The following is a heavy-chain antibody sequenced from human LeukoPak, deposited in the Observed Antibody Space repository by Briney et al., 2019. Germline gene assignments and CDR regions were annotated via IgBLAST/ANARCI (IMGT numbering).Heavy chain of an antibody. J-gene: IGHJ4*02. CDR1: GFAFNKYG. CDR2: IWPDGRNK. D-gene: IGHD3-3*01. Sequence: GGSLKLSCAASGFAFNKYGMHWARQAPGKGLEWVAVIWPDGRNKYYADSVKGRFTVSRDNSKNTLYMELNSLRDEDTAVYYCVTVRGRDDPIDYGGQGTLVTVS. V-gene: IGHV3-33*01. CDR3: VTVRGRDDPIDY.